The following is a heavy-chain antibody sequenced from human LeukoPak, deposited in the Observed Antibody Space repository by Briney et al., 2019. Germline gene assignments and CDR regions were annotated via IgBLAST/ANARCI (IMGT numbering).Heavy chain of an antibody. Sequence: SGGSLRLSCAASGFTFSDYYMSWIRQAPGKGLEWVSYISSSGSTIYYADSVKGRFTISRDNAKNSLYLQMNSLRAEDTAVYYCARERLGVVPAAPLDYWGQGTLVTVSS. J-gene: IGHJ4*02. V-gene: IGHV3-11*01. CDR2: ISSSGSTI. CDR1: GFTFSDYY. CDR3: ARERLGVVPAAPLDY. D-gene: IGHD2-2*01.